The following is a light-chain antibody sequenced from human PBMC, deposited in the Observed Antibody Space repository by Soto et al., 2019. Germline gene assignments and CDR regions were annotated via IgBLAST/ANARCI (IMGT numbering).Light chain of an antibody. CDR2: EVS. CDR1: DSDVGGYNY. V-gene: IGLV2-14*01. CDR3: SSYTTSSTMI. J-gene: IGLJ2*01. Sequence: QSVLTQPASVSGSPGQSITISCTGTDSDVGGYNYVSWYQQHPGKAPKLMIYEVSDRPSGVSIRFSGSKSDNTASLTISGLKAEDEAYYYCSSYTTSSTMIFGGGTKLTVL.